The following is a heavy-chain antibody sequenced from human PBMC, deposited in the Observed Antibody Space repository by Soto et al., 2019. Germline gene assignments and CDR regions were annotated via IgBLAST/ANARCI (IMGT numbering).Heavy chain of an antibody. CDR2: ISSSSTI. Sequence: PGGSLRLSCAASGFTFSSYSMSWVRQAPGKGLEWVSYISSSSTIYYADSVKGRFTISRDNAKNSLYLQMNSLRDEDTAVYYCARDTIYDSSGYYLANYGMDVWGQGTTVTVSS. CDR3: ARDTIYDSSGYYLANYGMDV. D-gene: IGHD3-22*01. J-gene: IGHJ6*02. V-gene: IGHV3-48*02. CDR1: GFTFSSYS.